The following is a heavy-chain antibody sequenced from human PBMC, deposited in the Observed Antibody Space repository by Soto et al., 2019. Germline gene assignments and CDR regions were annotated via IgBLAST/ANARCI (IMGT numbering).Heavy chain of an antibody. CDR3: ARDLAKSSGWRSDYYYYCGMDA. D-gene: IGHD6-19*01. Sequence: GGSLRLSCAASGFTFSSYGMHWVRQAPGKGLEWVAVIWYDGSNKYYADSVKGRFTISRDNSKNTLYLQMNSLRAEDTAVYYCARDLAKSSGWRSDYYYYCGMDAWAQGTKVTGS. CDR1: GFTFSSYG. V-gene: IGHV3-33*01. CDR2: IWYDGSNK. J-gene: IGHJ6*02.